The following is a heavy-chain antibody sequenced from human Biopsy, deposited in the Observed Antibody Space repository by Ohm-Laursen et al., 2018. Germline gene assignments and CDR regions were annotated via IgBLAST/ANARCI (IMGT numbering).Heavy chain of an antibody. CDR2: IIPMFGTA. CDR1: GGTLINYA. CDR3: ARGPHSGSHSCFDY. V-gene: IGHV1-69*13. Sequence: SVKVSCKASGGTLINYAISWVRQAPGQGLEWMGGIIPMFGTANYAQMFQGRVTISADESTSTSYTELSSLTTEDTAIYYCARGPHSGSHSCFDYWGRGTLVTVSS. D-gene: IGHD1-26*01. J-gene: IGHJ4*02.